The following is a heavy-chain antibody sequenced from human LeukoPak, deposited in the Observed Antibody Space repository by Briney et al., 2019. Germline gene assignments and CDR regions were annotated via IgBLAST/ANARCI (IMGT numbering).Heavy chain of an antibody. CDR1: GFTFSPYA. CDR3: ARAATGSFDY. V-gene: IGHV3-30*04. J-gene: IGHJ4*02. Sequence: GRSLRLSCAGSGFTFSPYAMHWDRQAPGKGLVWVALISYGGKNEWYADSVKGRFTISRDNSKNKLYLQMNSLRVDDTAIYYCARAATGSFDYWGQGTLVTVSS. CDR2: ISYGGKNE. D-gene: IGHD6-13*01.